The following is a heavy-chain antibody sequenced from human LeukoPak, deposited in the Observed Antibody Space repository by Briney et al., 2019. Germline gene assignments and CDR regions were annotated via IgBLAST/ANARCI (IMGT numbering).Heavy chain of an antibody. CDR1: GFTFGDYL. V-gene: IGHV3-49*03. CDR2: ISGGTT. D-gene: IGHD6-19*01. J-gene: IGHJ4*02. CDR3: SRGSGWLSVY. Sequence: GSLRLPCTASGFTFGDYLMSWFRQAPGKGLEWIGFISGGTTEYAASVQGRFTISRDDSTSIAYLQMNSLTTEDTAVYYCSRGSGWLSVYWGQGTLVTVSS.